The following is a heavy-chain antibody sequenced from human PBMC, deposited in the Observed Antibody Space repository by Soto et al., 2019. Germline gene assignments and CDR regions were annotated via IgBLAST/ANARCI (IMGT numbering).Heavy chain of an antibody. J-gene: IGHJ6*02. CDR1: GGTFSNYA. Sequence: QVQLVQSGAEVKKPGSSVKVSCKASGGTFSNYAFSWVRQVPGQGLEWMGGIIPIFETTNYAQKFQGRVTITADESTSTTYMELSSLSSEDTAVFFCARDMIPAAISYRYYAMDVWGQGTTVTASS. V-gene: IGHV1-69*01. CDR2: IIPIFETT. D-gene: IGHD2-2*01. CDR3: ARDMIPAAISYRYYAMDV.